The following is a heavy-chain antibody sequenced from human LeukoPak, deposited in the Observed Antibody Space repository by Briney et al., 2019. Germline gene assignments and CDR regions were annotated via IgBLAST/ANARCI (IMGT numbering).Heavy chain of an antibody. J-gene: IGHJ4*02. CDR3: ARVITDSSSWYGSDY. CDR2: ISSSSSYI. Sequence: GGSLRLSCAASGFTFSSYSMNWVRQAPGKGLEWVSSISSSSSYIYYADSAKGRFTISRDNARTSLSLQMNSLRAEDTAVYYCARVITDSSSWYGSDYWGQGTLVTVSS. V-gene: IGHV3-21*01. D-gene: IGHD6-13*01. CDR1: GFTFSSYS.